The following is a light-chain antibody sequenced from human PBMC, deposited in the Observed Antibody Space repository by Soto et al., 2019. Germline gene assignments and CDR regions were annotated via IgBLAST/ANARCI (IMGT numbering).Light chain of an antibody. CDR1: QSISSW. CDR2: DAS. J-gene: IGKJ1*01. CDR3: QQYDKYST. V-gene: IGKV1-5*01. Sequence: DIQMTQSPSTLSASVGDRVTITCRASQSISSWLAWYQQKPGKAPKLLIYDASTLQGGVPSRFSGSGSGTEFTLTVTSLQPEDFATYFCQQYDKYSTFGHGTKGDIK.